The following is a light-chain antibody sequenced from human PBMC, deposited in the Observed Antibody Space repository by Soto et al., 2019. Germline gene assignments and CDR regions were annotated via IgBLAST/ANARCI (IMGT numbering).Light chain of an antibody. CDR2: DVS. CDR3: CSYTTSSTYV. Sequence: QSVLPQPASVSGSPGQSIAISCTGTSSDVGGYNYVSWYQQHPGKAPKLMIYDVSNRPSGGSNRFSGSKSGNTASLTISGLQAEDEADYYCCSYTTSSTYVFGTGTKVTVL. J-gene: IGLJ1*01. V-gene: IGLV2-14*03. CDR1: SSDVGGYNY.